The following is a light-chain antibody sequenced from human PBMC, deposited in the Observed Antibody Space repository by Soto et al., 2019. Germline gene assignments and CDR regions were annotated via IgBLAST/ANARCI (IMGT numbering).Light chain of an antibody. CDR3: QQYYSYSPT. V-gene: IGKV1-5*01. CDR2: DAY. J-gene: IGKJ1*01. CDR1: QSISSW. Sequence: DIQMTQSPSTLSASVGDRVTITCRASQSISSWLAWYQQKPGKAPKLLIYDAYSLDSGGPPIFRGSGSGTEFTHAITILQPDDFATYYCQQYYSYSPTFGQGTKVEIK.